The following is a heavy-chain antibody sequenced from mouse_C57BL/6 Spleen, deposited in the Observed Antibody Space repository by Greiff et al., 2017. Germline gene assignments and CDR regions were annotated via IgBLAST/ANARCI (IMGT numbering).Heavy chain of an antibody. V-gene: IGHV1-55*01. D-gene: IGHD1-1*01. Sequence: VQLQQPGAELVKPGASVKMSCKASGYTFTSYWITWVKQRPGQGLEWIGDIYPGSGSTNYHEKFKSKATLTVDTSSITSYMQLSSLTSEDSAIYFCARDYGSSYGDYFYYWGQGTTLTVSS. CDR1: GYTFTSYW. J-gene: IGHJ2*01. CDR2: IYPGSGST. CDR3: ARDYGSSYGDYFYY.